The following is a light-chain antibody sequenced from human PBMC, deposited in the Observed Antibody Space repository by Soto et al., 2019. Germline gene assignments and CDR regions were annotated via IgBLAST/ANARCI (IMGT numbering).Light chain of an antibody. CDR2: AAS. Sequence: DILLIQSPATLSASVGDRITITCRASENIFKFLAWYQQRSGSAPNLLIYAASDLEKGVPSRFSGSGSGTQFTITIDNLQPNDSSTYFCLHYHSHSITFGGGTQV. J-gene: IGKJ4*01. CDR1: ENIFKF. V-gene: IGKV1-5*01. CDR3: LHYHSHSIT.